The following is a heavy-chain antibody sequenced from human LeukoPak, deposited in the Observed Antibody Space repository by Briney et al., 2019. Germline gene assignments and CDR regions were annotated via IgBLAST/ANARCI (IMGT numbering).Heavy chain of an antibody. Sequence: SETLSLTCTVSGASISSYYWSWIRQPAGKALEWIGRIYVTGSTTYNPSLESRVTISVDTSQNQFSLRLSSVTAADTAVYYCARGRYVTTRGGAAAGFLDYWGQGTLVTVST. V-gene: IGHV4-4*07. CDR1: GASISSYY. D-gene: IGHD6-13*01. CDR3: ARGRYVTTRGGAAAGFLDY. J-gene: IGHJ4*02. CDR2: IYVTGST.